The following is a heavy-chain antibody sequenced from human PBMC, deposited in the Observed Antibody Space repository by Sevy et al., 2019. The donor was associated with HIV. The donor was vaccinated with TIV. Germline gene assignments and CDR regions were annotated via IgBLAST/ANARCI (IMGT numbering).Heavy chain of an antibody. V-gene: IGHV3-30*04. CDR2: ISYDGSFT. CDR1: GFIFSDYT. D-gene: IGHD6-13*01. CDR3: ARSQSSSWHYFDY. Sequence: GGSLRLSCAASGFIFSDYTLHWVRQAPGKGLEWVAVISYDGSFTYYADSVEGRFTISRDNSKNTLFLQMNSLRHEDTAVYYCARSQSSSWHYFDYWGQGTLVTVSS. J-gene: IGHJ4*02.